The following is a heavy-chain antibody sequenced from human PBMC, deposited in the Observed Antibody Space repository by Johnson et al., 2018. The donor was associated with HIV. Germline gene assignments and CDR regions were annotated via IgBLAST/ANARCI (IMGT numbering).Heavy chain of an antibody. CDR3: AKDSSVLLCFDI. CDR2: ISYDGSNK. V-gene: IGHV3-30*18. D-gene: IGHD3-10*01. CDR1: GFTFSSFD. Sequence: QMLLVESGGGVVQPGRSLRLSCAASGFTFSSFDMHWVRQAPGKGMDWVAVISYDGSNKFYTDSVKGRFTISRDNSKNTLYLQMYSLRAEDTAVYYCAKDSSVLLCFDIWGQGTMVTVSS. J-gene: IGHJ3*02.